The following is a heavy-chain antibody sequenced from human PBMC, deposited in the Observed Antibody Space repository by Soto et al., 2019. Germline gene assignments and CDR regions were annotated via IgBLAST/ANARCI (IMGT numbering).Heavy chain of an antibody. V-gene: IGHV4-59*01. CDR1: GGSISSYY. D-gene: IGHD3-22*01. Sequence: SETLSLTCTVSGGSISSYYWSWIRQPPGKGLEWIGYIYYSGSTNYNPSLKSRVTISVDTSKNQFSLKLSSVTAADTAVYYCARSVTYDSSGYYYVEYFDYWGQGTLVTVSS. CDR2: IYYSGST. J-gene: IGHJ4*02. CDR3: ARSVTYDSSGYYYVEYFDY.